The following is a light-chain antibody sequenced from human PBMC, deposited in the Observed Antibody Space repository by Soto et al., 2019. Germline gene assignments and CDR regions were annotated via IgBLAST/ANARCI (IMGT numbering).Light chain of an antibody. Sequence: EIVLTQSPGTLSLSPGERATLSCRASHSVTSDYLAWYQQKPGQAPRLLIYGATKRATGIPDRFSGGGSGTEFTLTISSLQSEDFVVYYCQQYNSWPPITFGQGTRLEIK. CDR2: GAT. V-gene: IGKV3-20*01. J-gene: IGKJ5*01. CDR3: QQYNSWPPIT. CDR1: HSVTSDY.